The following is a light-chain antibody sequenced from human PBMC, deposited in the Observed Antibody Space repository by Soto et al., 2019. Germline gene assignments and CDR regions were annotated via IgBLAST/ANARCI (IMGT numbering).Light chain of an antibody. CDR2: WAS. CDR3: QQYYSSPT. Sequence: DIVMTQSPDSLAVSLGERATFSCESSQSVLYSSNNKNYLAWYQKKPGQPPKLLIYWASTRESGVPDRFSGSGSGTDFTLTISGLQAEDVAVYYCQQYYSSPTFGQGTRLEIK. CDR1: QSVLYSSNNKNY. V-gene: IGKV4-1*01. J-gene: IGKJ5*01.